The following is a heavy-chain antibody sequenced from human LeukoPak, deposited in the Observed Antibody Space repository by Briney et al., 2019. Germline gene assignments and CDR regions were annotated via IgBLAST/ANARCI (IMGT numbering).Heavy chain of an antibody. CDR2: ISPDGSTS. J-gene: IGHJ4*02. D-gene: IGHD3-10*01. Sequence: PGGSLRLSCAASGFTFSSFWMHWVRQAPGQGLVWVSRISPDGSTSNYADSVKGRFTISRDNAKSTLYLQMNSLRAEGTAVYYCTRAQFYYDSGSAYWGQGTLVTVST. CDR1: GFTFSSFW. V-gene: IGHV3-74*01. CDR3: TRAQFYYDSGSAY.